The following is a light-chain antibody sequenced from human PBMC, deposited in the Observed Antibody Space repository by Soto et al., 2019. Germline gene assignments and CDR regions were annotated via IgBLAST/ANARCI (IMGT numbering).Light chain of an antibody. CDR2: GAS. CDR1: QSVGAN. CDR3: QKYTYWPRR. J-gene: IGKJ1*01. Sequence: EIVMTQSPATLSVSPGERATLSCRASQSVGANLAWYQQKPGPAPRLLIYGASTRAAGISPRFSGGGSGTEFPLTISSLQSEDFGVYYCQKYTYWPRRLGQGTKVGIK. V-gene: IGKV3-15*01.